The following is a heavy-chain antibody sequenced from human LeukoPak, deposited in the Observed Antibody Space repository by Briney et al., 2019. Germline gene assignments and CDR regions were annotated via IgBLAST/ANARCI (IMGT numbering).Heavy chain of an antibody. CDR1: GGSVSSGSHY. Sequence: PSETLSLTFTVSGGSVSSGSHYSDWIRLPPGQGLEWIGYIYYSGSTNYNPSLKSRVTISVDTSKNQFSLKLSSVTAADTAVYYCARGTKIPYSGTYYLPDYWGQGTLVTVSS. D-gene: IGHD1-26*01. CDR2: IYYSGST. CDR3: ARGTKIPYSGTYYLPDY. J-gene: IGHJ4*02. V-gene: IGHV4-61*01.